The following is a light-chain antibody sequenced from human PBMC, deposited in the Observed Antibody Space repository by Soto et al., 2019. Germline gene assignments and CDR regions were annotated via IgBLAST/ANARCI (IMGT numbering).Light chain of an antibody. CDR3: CSYAGSSAYDVV. J-gene: IGLJ2*01. Sequence: QSALTQPASVSGSPGQSITISCTGTRANIGSYNIVSWYQQHPGKAPKLMIYEATKRPSGVSDRFSGSKSGNTASLTISGRQAEDEADYYCCSYAGSSAYDVVFGGGTKLTV. CDR1: RANIGSYNI. V-gene: IGLV2-23*01. CDR2: EAT.